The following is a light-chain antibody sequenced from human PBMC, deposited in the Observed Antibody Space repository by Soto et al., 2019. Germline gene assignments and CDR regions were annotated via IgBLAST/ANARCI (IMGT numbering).Light chain of an antibody. Sequence: VMTQSPPTLSVSPGERATLSCRASQSVSTDLAWYQQKPGQAPRLLIYGASTRATEVPARFSGGGSGTEFTLTISSLHSEDVAICDCHQYNDWPPITFGPGTKVDIK. V-gene: IGKV3-15*01. CDR1: QSVSTD. J-gene: IGKJ3*01. CDR2: GAS. CDR3: HQYNDWPPIT.